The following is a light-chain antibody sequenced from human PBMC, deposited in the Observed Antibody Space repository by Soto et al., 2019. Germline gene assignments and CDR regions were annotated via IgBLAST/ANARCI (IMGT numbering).Light chain of an antibody. CDR3: HQRSNWPLT. V-gene: IGKV3-11*01. Sequence: TLSLSPGDTATLSCRATQRVSTYLAWYQQKPGQAPRLLIYDASNRAPGIPARFSGSGSETDFTLTISSLEPEDFAVYYCHQRSNWPLTFGGGTKVDIK. CDR2: DAS. J-gene: IGKJ4*01. CDR1: QRVSTY.